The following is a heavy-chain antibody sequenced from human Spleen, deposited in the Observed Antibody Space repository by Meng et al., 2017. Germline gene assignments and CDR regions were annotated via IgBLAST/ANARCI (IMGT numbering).Heavy chain of an antibody. D-gene: IGHD3-10*01. CDR2: ISISGDKT. Sequence: GESLKISCTVFGFTFSNSAMTWVRQVPGKGLEWVSGISISGDKTYYADSVKGRFTISRDNSKNTVYLHMDVLRVEATALYYCAKEEVPNDYWGRGTLVTVSS. V-gene: IGHV3-23*01. CDR1: GFTFSNSA. CDR3: AKEEVPNDY. J-gene: IGHJ4*02.